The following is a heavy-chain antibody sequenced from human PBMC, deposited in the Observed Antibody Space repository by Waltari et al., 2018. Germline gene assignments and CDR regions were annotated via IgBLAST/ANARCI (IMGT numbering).Heavy chain of an antibody. J-gene: IGHJ4*02. CDR1: GGTFSSYA. V-gene: IGHV1-69*08. CDR3: ASRGDLYDSSGYSNDY. D-gene: IGHD3-22*01. CDR2: IIPIFGTA. Sequence: QVQLVQSGAEVKKPGSSVKVSCKASGGTFSSYAISWVRQAPGQGLEWMGRIIPIFGTANDAQKVQGRVTITADKSTSTADMELSSLRSEDTDVYYCASRGDLYDSSGYSNDYWGQGTLVTVSS.